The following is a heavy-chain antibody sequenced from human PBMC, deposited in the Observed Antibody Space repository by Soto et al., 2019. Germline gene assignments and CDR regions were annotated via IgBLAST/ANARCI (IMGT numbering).Heavy chain of an antibody. CDR3: ARVMYYDFWSGSPARAFDI. Sequence: SETLSLTCTVSGGSISSGDYYWSWIRQPPGKGLEWIGYIYYSGSTYYNPSLKSRVTISVDTSKNQFSLKLSSVTAADTVVYYCARVMYYDFWSGSPARAFDIWGQGTMVTVSS. CDR2: IYYSGST. J-gene: IGHJ3*02. D-gene: IGHD3-3*01. CDR1: GGSISSGDYY. V-gene: IGHV4-30-4*01.